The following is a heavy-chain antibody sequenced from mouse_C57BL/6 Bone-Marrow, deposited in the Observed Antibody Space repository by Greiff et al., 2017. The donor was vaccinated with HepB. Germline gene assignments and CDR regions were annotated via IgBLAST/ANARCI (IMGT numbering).Heavy chain of an antibody. CDR1: GYTFTSYW. CDR3: ARAGWLTAWFAY. D-gene: IGHD2-3*01. V-gene: IGHV1-64*01. Sequence: VKLQQPGAELVKPGASVKLSCKASGYTFTSYWMHWVKQRPGQGLEWIGMIHPNSGSTNYNEKFKSKATLTVDKSSSTAYMQLSSLTSEDSAVYYCARAGWLTAWFAYWGQGTRVTVSA. J-gene: IGHJ3*01. CDR2: IHPNSGST.